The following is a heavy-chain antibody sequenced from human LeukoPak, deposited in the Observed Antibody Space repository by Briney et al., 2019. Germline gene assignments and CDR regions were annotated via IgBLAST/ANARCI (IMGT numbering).Heavy chain of an antibody. D-gene: IGHD4-23*01. CDR1: GFTFSSYA. J-gene: IGHJ4*02. CDR2: ISYDGSNK. CDR3: ARGGGNYVFDY. Sequence: GRSLRLPCAASGFTFSSYAMHWVRQAPGKGLEWVAVISYDGSNKYYADSVKGRFTISRDNSKNTLYLQMNSLRAEDTAVYYCARGGGNYVFDYWGQGTLVTVSS. V-gene: IGHV3-30*01.